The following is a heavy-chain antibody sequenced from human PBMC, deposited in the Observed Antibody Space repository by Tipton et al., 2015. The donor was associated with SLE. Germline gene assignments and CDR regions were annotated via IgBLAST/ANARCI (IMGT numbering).Heavy chain of an antibody. CDR2: INHSGST. J-gene: IGHJ3*02. CDR3: ARGVQLSPRAFDI. V-gene: IGHV4-34*01. Sequence: TLSLTCAVYGGSFSGYYWSWIRQPPGKGLEWIGEINHSGSTNYNPSLKSRVTISVDTSKNQFSLKLSSVTAADTAVYYCARGVQLSPRAFDIWCQGTMVTVSS. CDR1: GGSFSGYY. D-gene: IGHD2-2*01.